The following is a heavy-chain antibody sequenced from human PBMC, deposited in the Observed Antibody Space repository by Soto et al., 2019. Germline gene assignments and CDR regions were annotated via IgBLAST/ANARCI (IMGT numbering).Heavy chain of an antibody. CDR3: AGGVGHRLTRLGYYGIDV. CDR1: GYTFTSYD. J-gene: IGHJ6*02. D-gene: IGHD4-4*01. V-gene: IGHV1-8*01. CDR2: MNPNSGNT. Sequence: QVQLVQSGAEVKKPGASVKVSCKASGYTFTSYDINWVRQATGQGLEWMGWMNPNSGNTGYAQKFQGRVTMTRNTSVSTAYMELSSLRSADTAVYYCAGGVGHRLTRLGYYGIDVWGQGTTATVSS.